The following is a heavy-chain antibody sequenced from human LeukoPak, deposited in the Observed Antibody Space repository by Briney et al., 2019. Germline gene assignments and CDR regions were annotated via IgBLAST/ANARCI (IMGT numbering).Heavy chain of an antibody. D-gene: IGHD6-6*01. CDR2: IYPSDSDT. V-gene: IGHV5-51*01. Sequence: GESLKISCKGSGYSFTTYWIGWVRQMPGKGLEWMGIIYPSDSDTRYSPSFQGQITISADKSISTAYLQWSSLKASDTAMYYCARLEARYFDYWGQGTLVTVSS. J-gene: IGHJ4*02. CDR1: GYSFTTYW. CDR3: ARLEARYFDY.